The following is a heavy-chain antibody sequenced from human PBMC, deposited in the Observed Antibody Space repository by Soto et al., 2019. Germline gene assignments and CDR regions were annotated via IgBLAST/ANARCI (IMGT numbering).Heavy chain of an antibody. V-gene: IGHV1-18*04. Sequence: AAVKVSCKASGYTFTSYGISWVRQAPGQGLEGMGWISAYNGNTNYAQKLQGRVTMTTDTSTSTAYMELRSLRSDDTAVYYCARVYDGSGSHAYYYGMDDWGQGTTVTVSS. CDR2: ISAYNGNT. J-gene: IGHJ6*02. D-gene: IGHD3-10*01. CDR3: ARVYDGSGSHAYYYGMDD. CDR1: GYTFTSYG.